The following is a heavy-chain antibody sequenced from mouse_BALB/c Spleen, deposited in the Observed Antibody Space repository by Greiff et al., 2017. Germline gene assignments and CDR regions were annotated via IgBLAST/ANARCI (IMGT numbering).Heavy chain of an antibody. CDR1: GFTFSSYT. J-gene: IGHJ4*01. CDR2: ISNGGGST. V-gene: IGHV5-12-2*01. CDR3: ARRGYYGYDYYAMDY. Sequence: EVKVVESGGGLVQPGGSLKLSCAASGFTFSSYTMSWVRQTPEKRLEWVAYISNGGGSTYYPDTVKGRFTISRDNAKNTLYLQMSSLKSEDTAMYYCARRGYYGYDYYAMDYWGQGTSVTVSS. D-gene: IGHD1-2*01.